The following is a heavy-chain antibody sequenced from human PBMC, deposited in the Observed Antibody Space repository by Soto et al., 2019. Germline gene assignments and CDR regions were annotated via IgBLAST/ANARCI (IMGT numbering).Heavy chain of an antibody. CDR3: AKDATLGGWGGMDV. V-gene: IGHV3-9*01. D-gene: IGHD3-16*01. Sequence: EVQLVESGGGLVQPGRSLRLSCAASGFTFDDYAMHWVRQAPGKGLEWVSGISWNSGSIGYADSVKGRFTISRDNAKSSLYLRMNSRRAEDKAFYYCAKDATLGGWGGMDVWGQGTTVTVSS. CDR1: GFTFDDYA. J-gene: IGHJ6*02. CDR2: ISWNSGSI.